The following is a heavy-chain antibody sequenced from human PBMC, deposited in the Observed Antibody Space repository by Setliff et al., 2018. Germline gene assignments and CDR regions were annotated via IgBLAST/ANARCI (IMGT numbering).Heavy chain of an antibody. CDR1: GFTFSTHA. J-gene: IGHJ4*02. CDR3: AKEKYSSTWYERKPFDY. V-gene: IGHV3-23*01. D-gene: IGHD6-13*01. CDR2: ATTSGTYS. Sequence: GGSLRLSCAASGFTFSTHAMTWVRQAPGKGLEWVSTATTSGTYSYYADSVKGRFTISRDDSKNTLYLQMNSLRAEDTAVYYCAKEKYSSTWYERKPFDYWGQGTLVTVSS.